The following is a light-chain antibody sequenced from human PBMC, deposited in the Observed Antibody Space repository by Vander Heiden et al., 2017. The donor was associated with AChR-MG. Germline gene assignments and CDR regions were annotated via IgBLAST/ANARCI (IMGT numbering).Light chain of an antibody. CDR2: DDS. V-gene: IGLV3-21*02. Sequence: SYVLHPPPSVSVAPGQTARITCGGNNSGSKSVHWYQQKPGQAPVLVVYDDSDRPAGIPERFSGSNSGNTATLTISRVEAGDEADYYCQVWDSSRDHVVFGGGTKLTVL. CDR3: QVWDSSRDHVV. CDR1: NSGSKS. J-gene: IGLJ2*01.